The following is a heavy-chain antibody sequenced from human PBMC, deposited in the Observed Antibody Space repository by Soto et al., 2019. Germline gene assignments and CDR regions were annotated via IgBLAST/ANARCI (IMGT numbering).Heavy chain of an antibody. CDR3: ARAPGRMMNALRYYYGLDV. CDR1: GGSISSGGYY. Sequence: QVQLQESGPGLVKPSETLSFTCNVSGGSISSGGYYWSWIRQLPGKGLEWIGYIYHRGGTYYNPALKRLITISVDTSKNQFYLKMTSVTAADTAVYFCARAPGRMMNALRYYYGLDVWGQGTTVTVSS. CDR2: IYHRGGT. V-gene: IGHV4-31*01. D-gene: IGHD2-8*01. J-gene: IGHJ6*02.